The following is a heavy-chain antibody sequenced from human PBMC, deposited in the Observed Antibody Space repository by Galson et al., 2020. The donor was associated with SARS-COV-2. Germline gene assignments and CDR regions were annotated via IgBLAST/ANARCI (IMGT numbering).Heavy chain of an antibody. V-gene: IGHV2-5*02. CDR2: IYWDDDK. D-gene: IGHD4-17*01. CDR3: ANSWDYGAYVWCDP. J-gene: IGHJ5*02. CDR1: GFSLSTSGVG. Sequence: SGPTLVKPTQTLTLTCTFSGFSLSTSGVGVGWIRQPPGKALEWLALIYWDDDKRYSPSLKSRLTITKDTSKNQVVLTMTNMDPVDTATYYCANSWDYGAYVWCDPWGQGTLVTVSS.